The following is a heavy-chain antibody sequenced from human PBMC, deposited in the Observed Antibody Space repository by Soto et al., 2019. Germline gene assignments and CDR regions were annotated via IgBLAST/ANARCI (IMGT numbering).Heavy chain of an antibody. D-gene: IGHD6-13*01. CDR1: GGTFSSYA. Sequence: ASVKVSCKASGGTFSSYAISWVRQAPGQGLEWMGGIIPIFGTANYAQKFQGRVTITADKSTSTAYMELSSLRSEDTAVYYCARGIAAAGTFIRFDPWGQEXLVTVYS. J-gene: IGHJ5*02. CDR2: IIPIFGTA. CDR3: ARGIAAAGTFIRFDP. V-gene: IGHV1-69*06.